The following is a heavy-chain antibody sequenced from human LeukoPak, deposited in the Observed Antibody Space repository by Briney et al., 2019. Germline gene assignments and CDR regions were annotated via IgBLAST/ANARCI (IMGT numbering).Heavy chain of an antibody. J-gene: IGHJ6*03. CDR1: GGSISSYY. Sequence: SETLSLTCTVSGGSISSYYWSWIRQPPGKGLEWIGYIYYSGSTNYNPPLKSRVTISVDTSKNQFSLKLSSVTAADTAVYYCARAQLPYDILTGYYPPYMDVWGKGTTVTVSS. CDR2: IYYSGST. V-gene: IGHV4-59*01. D-gene: IGHD3-9*01. CDR3: ARAQLPYDILTGYYPPYMDV.